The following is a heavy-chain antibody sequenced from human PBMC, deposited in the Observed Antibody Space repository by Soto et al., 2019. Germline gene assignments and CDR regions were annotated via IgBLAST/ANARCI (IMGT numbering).Heavy chain of an antibody. CDR1: GFSLTTSGVG. Sequence: SGPTLVNPTQTLTLTCTFSGFSLTTSGVGVGWIRQPPGKALEWLALIYWNDDKRYSPSLRGRLTITKDTSKNQVVLAMTNMDPVGTATYYCAHHTITPATNWFDPWGLGTLVTVSS. CDR2: IYWNDDK. V-gene: IGHV2-5*01. CDR3: AHHTITPATNWFDP. D-gene: IGHD2-2*01. J-gene: IGHJ5*02.